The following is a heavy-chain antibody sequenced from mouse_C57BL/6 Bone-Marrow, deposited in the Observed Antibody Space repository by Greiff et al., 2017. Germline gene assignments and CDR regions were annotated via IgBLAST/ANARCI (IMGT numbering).Heavy chain of an antibody. Sequence: VQLQQSGAELARPGASVKLSCKASGYTFTSYGISWVKQRTGQGLEWIGEIYPRSGNTYYNEKFKGKATLTADKSSSTAYMELRSLTYEDSAVYVCSRGDGSRPWALDYGGQGASVTVSS. D-gene: IGHD1-1*01. CDR2: IYPRSGNT. J-gene: IGHJ4*01. CDR3: SRGDGSRPWALDY. CDR1: GYTFTSYG. V-gene: IGHV1-81*01.